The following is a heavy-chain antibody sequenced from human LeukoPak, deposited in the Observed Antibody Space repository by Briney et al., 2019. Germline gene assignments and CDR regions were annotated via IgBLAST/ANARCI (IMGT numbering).Heavy chain of an antibody. J-gene: IGHJ4*02. CDR1: GFTFSSYA. V-gene: IGHV3-23*01. Sequence: PGGSLRLSCAASGFTFSSYAMNWVRQAPGKGLEWVSGITGSGDNTYYADSVKGRFTISRDNSKNTLYLQMNSLRAEDTAVYYCAKDFNARRYDFWSGYSLSYTSFDYWGQGTLVTVSS. CDR3: AKDFNARRYDFWSGYSLSYTSFDY. D-gene: IGHD3-3*01. CDR2: ITGSGDNT.